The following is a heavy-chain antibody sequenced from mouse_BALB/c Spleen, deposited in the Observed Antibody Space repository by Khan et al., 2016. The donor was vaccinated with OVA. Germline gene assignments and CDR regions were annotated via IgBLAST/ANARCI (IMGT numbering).Heavy chain of an antibody. J-gene: IGHJ3*01. V-gene: IGHV3-2*02. CDR1: GYSITSEFA. CDR3: AIKDYYDYDPFPY. CDR2: ISYSGNT. Sequence: EVQLQESGPGLVKPSQSLYLTCTVTGYSITSEFAWNWIRQFPGNKLEWMGYISYSGNTRYNPSLKSLISITRDTSRNQFFLQLNSVTTEDTATSYGAIKDYYDYDPFPYWGQGTLVTVSA. D-gene: IGHD2-4*01.